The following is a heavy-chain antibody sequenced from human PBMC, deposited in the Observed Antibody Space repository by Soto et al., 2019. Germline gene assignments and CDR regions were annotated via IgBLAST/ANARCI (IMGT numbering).Heavy chain of an antibody. J-gene: IGHJ4*02. D-gene: IGHD5-12*01. CDR3: ARDPPPGYDHDY. CDR2: ISSSSSYI. CDR1: GFTFSSYS. Sequence: GGSLRLSCAASGFTFSSYSMNWVRQAPGKGLEWVSSISSSSSYIYYADSVKGRFTISRDNAKNSLYLQMNSLRAEDTAVYYCARDPPPGYDHDYWGQGTLVTVSS. V-gene: IGHV3-21*01.